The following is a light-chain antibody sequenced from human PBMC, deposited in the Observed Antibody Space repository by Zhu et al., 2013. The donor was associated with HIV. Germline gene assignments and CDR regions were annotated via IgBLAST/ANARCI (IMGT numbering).Light chain of an antibody. CDR2: SAS. V-gene: IGKV1D-16*01. J-gene: IGKJ4*01. Sequence: DIQLTQSPSSLSASVGDTVTITCRATQRIKNWLAWYQQTPGRAPKSLIYSASTLQDGVPSRFSGSGSGTDFTLTITSLQSDDSATYYCQQYDQFPLTFGGGTKVEI. CDR1: QRIKNW. CDR3: QQYDQFPLT.